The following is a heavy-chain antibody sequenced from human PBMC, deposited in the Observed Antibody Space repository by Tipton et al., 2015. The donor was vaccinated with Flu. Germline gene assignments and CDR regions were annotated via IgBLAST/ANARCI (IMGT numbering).Heavy chain of an antibody. J-gene: IGHJ5*02. Sequence: TLSLTCTVSGDSINSDYYWDWIRQPPGKGLEWIGNIFHTGSTYHNPSLKDRVTLSVDRSKNQFSLKVISVTAADTAVYYCAGRGYSNYVSYPKYWFDPWGQGTLVTVSA. CDR2: IFHTGST. CDR1: GDSINSDYY. V-gene: IGHV4-38-2*02. D-gene: IGHD4-11*01. CDR3: AGRGYSNYVSYPKYWFDP.